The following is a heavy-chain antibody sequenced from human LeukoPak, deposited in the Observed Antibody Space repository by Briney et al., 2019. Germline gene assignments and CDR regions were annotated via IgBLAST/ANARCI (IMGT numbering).Heavy chain of an antibody. V-gene: IGHV3-23*01. J-gene: IGHJ4*02. CDR3: AREAWLASRAFDY. D-gene: IGHD3-22*01. Sequence: YPGGSLRLSCAASGFTFSSYAMSWVRQAPGKGLEWVSAISGSGGSTYYADSVKGRFTISRDNAKNSLYLQMNSLRAEDTAVYYCAREAWLASRAFDYWGQGTLVTVSS. CDR2: ISGSGGST. CDR1: GFTFSSYA.